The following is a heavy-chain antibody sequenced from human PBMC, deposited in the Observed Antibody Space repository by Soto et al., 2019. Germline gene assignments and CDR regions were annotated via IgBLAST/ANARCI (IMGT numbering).Heavy chain of an antibody. CDR1: GGSFSGYY. Sequence: PSETLSLTCAVYGGSFSGYYWSWIRQPPGKGLEWIGEINHSGSTNYNPSLKSRVTISVDTSKNQFSLKLSSVTAADTAVYYCSRRRLEETINNAFDYWGQGTLVTVSS. CDR2: INHSGST. D-gene: IGHD6-19*01. CDR3: SRRRLEETINNAFDY. V-gene: IGHV4-34*01. J-gene: IGHJ4*02.